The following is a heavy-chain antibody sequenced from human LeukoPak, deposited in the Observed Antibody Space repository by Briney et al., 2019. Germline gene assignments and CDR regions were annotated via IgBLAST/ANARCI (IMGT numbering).Heavy chain of an antibody. CDR3: AKTFNRYCSGGSCYGNFDY. V-gene: IGHV3-9*01. Sequence: GRSLRLSCAASGFTVDDYAMHWVRQAPGKGLEWVSGISWNSGSIGYADSVKGRFTISRDNAKNSLYLQMNSLRAEDRALYFCAKTFNRYCSGGSCYGNFDYWGQGTLVTVSS. D-gene: IGHD2-15*01. J-gene: IGHJ4*02. CDR1: GFTVDDYA. CDR2: ISWNSGSI.